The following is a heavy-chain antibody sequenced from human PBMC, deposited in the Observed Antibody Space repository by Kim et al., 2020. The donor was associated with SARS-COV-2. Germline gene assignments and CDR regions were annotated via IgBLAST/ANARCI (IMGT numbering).Heavy chain of an antibody. V-gene: IGHV4-59*08. J-gene: IGHJ5*02. CDR3: ARGVRSGYYFNWFDP. CDR2: IYYSGST. Sequence: SETLSLTCTVSGGSISSYYWSWIRQPPGKGLEWIGYIYYSGSTNYNPSLKSRVTISVDTSKNQFSLKLSSVTAADTAVYYCARGVRSGYYFNWFDPWGQG. D-gene: IGHD3-22*01. CDR1: GGSISSYY.